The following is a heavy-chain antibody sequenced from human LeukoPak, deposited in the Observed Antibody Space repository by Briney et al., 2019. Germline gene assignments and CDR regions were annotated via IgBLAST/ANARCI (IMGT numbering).Heavy chain of an antibody. Sequence: EASVKVSCKASGYTFTGYYMHWVRQAPGQGLEWMGWISAYNGNTNYAQKLQGRVTMTTDTSTSTAYMELRSLRSDDTAVYYCARRLASSGWYFGDLYYFDYWGQGTLVTVSS. J-gene: IGHJ4*02. CDR3: ARRLASSGWYFGDLYYFDY. CDR1: GYTFTGYY. CDR2: ISAYNGNT. V-gene: IGHV1-18*04. D-gene: IGHD6-19*01.